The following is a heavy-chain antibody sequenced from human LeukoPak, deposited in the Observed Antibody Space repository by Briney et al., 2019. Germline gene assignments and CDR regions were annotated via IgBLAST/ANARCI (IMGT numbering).Heavy chain of an antibody. CDR3: ARHRVPGGYYYYGMDV. CDR1: GYSFTSYW. D-gene: IGHD4-23*01. Sequence: GESLKISCKGSGYSFTSYWIGWVRQMPGKGLEWMGIIYPGDSDTRYSPSFQGQVTISADKSISTAYLQWSSLKASDTAMYYRARHRVPGGYYYYGMDVWGQGTTVTVSS. V-gene: IGHV5-51*01. CDR2: IYPGDSDT. J-gene: IGHJ6*02.